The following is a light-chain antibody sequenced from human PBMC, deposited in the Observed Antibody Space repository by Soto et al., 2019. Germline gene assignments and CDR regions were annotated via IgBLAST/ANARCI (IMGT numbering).Light chain of an antibody. CDR3: QQYNTYSWT. Sequence: DIPMTQSPSTLSASVGDRVTITCRAGQSIDSWLAWYQQKPGKAPKLLIYDASSLESGVPSRFSGSGSGTEFTLTISSLQPDDSATYYCQQYNTYSWTFGQGTKVEIK. V-gene: IGKV1-5*01. CDR1: QSIDSW. J-gene: IGKJ1*01. CDR2: DAS.